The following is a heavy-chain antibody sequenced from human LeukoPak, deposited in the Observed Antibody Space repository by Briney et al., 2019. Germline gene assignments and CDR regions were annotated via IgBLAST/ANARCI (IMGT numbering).Heavy chain of an antibody. CDR2: INHSGST. CDR1: GGSFSGYY. CDR3: ARGVHAKVFDY. J-gene: IGHJ4*02. Sequence: SETLSLTCAVHGGSFSGYYWSWIRQPPGKGLEWIGEINHSGSTNYNPSLKSRVTISVDTSKNQFSLKLSSVTAADTAVYYCARGVHAKVFDYWGQGTLVTVSS. D-gene: IGHD2-8*01. V-gene: IGHV4-34*01.